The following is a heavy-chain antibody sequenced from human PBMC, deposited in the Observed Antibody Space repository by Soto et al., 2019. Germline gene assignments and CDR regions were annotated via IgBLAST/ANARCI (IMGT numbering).Heavy chain of an antibody. CDR1: GYTFTNNV. V-gene: IGHV1-3*01. Sequence: QVHLVQSGAEVKKPGASVKVSCKTSGYTFTNNVIHWVRQAPGQRLAWMGWVNAGNDNTKWSREFQGRLTLTKDTSATTAYMELSSLTSEETAIYFCAREVPYGYARFDYWGQGTLVTVSS. CDR2: VNAGNDNT. J-gene: IGHJ4*02. CDR3: AREVPYGYARFDY. D-gene: IGHD5-18*01.